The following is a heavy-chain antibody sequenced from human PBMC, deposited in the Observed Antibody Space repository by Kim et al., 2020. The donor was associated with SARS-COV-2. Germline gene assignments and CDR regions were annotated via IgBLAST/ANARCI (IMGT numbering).Heavy chain of an antibody. D-gene: IGHD4-17*01. J-gene: IGHJ5*02. Sequence: PSLGSRFTISVEPPKNQFSLKLSSVTAADTAVYYCARGSYCGDYDWFDPWGQGTLVTVSA. CDR3: ARGSYCGDYDWFDP. V-gene: IGHV4-4*09.